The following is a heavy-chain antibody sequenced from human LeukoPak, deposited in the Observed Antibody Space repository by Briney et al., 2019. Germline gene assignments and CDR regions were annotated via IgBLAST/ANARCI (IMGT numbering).Heavy chain of an antibody. CDR3: ASQDYYDSSGYYVTDAFDI. CDR1: GFTFSSYS. Sequence: PGGSLRLSCAASGFTFSSYSMNWVRQAPGKGLEWVSSISSSSYIYYADSVKGRFTISRDNAKNSLYLQMNSLRAEDTAVYYCASQDYYDSSGYYVTDAFDIWGQGTMVTVSS. J-gene: IGHJ3*02. V-gene: IGHV3-21*01. CDR2: ISSSSYI. D-gene: IGHD3-22*01.